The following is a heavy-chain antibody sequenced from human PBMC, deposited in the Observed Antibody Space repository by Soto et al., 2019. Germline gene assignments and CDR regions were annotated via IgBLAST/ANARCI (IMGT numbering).Heavy chain of an antibody. V-gene: IGHV4-38-2*01. CDR3: ARVIGPVRYYYDSSGYLN. CDR2: IYHSGST. J-gene: IGHJ4*02. CDR1: GYSISSGYY. Sequence: LSLTCAVSGYSISSGYYWGWIRQPPGKGLEWIGSIYHSGSTYYNPSLKSRVTISVDTSKNQFSLKLSSVTAADTAVYYCARVIGPVRYYYDSSGYLNWGQGTLVTVSS. D-gene: IGHD3-22*01.